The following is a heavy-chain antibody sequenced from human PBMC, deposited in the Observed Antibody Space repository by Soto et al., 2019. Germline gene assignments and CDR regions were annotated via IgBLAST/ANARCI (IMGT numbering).Heavy chain of an antibody. J-gene: IGHJ6*02. CDR3: AKYRVTLDLGVLL. Sequence: PGRNPKISSAAYGVTFSSYGMQWVRQAPGKGLEWVAVISYDGSNKYYADSVKGRFTISRDNSKNTLYLQMNSLRAEDTAVYYFAKYRVTLDLGVLLWGQCTT. CDR2: ISYDGSNK. D-gene: IGHD3-16*01. V-gene: IGHV3-30*18. CDR1: GVTFSSYG.